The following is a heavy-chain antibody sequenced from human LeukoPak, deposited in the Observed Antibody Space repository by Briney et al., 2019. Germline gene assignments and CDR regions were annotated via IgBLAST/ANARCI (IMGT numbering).Heavy chain of an antibody. CDR1: GFTFSKYA. V-gene: IGHV3-30*04. J-gene: IGHJ4*02. Sequence: GGSLRLSCAAFGFTFSKYAMHWVRQAPGKGLEWVAAISNDGSNKYYADSVKGRFTISRDNAKNSLYLQMNSLRAEDTAVYYCARDQKCDYWGQGTLVTVSS. CDR2: ISNDGSNK. CDR3: ARDQKCDY.